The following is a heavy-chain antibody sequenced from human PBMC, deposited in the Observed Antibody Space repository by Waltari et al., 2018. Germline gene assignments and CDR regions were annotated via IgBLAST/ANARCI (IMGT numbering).Heavy chain of an antibody. D-gene: IGHD2-15*01. CDR1: GGSFSGYY. Sequence: QVQLQQWGAGLLKPSETLSLTCAVYGGSFSGYYWSWIRQPPGKGLEWIGELNHSGSPNHNPSLKSRVTISVDTSKNQFSLKLSSVTAADTAVYYCATSDIVVVGDGTPSDAFDIWGQGTMVTVSS. J-gene: IGHJ3*02. CDR2: LNHSGSP. V-gene: IGHV4-34*01. CDR3: ATSDIVVVGDGTPSDAFDI.